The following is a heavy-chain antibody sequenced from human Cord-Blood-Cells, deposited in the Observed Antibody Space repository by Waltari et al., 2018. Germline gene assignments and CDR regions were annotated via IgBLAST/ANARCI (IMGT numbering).Heavy chain of an antibody. CDR3: AKSGSYYYFDY. CDR2: IWYDGSNK. V-gene: IGHV3-33*08. J-gene: IGHJ4*02. D-gene: IGHD1-26*01. Sequence: VQLVESGGGVVQPGRSLRISCAASGFTFSSYGMHWVRQAPGTGLEWVAVIWYDGSNKYYADSVKGRFTISRDNSKNTLYLQMNSMRAEDTAMYYCAKSGSYYYFDYWGQGTLVTVAS. CDR1: GFTFSSYG.